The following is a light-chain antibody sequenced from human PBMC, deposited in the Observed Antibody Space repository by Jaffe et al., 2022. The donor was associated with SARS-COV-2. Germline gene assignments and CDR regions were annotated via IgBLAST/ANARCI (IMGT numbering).Light chain of an antibody. CDR3: QSYDSSLYTFV. J-gene: IGLJ1*01. CDR1: RSNIGSNYY. CDR2: ENT. V-gene: IGLV1-40*01. Sequence: QSVLTQPPSVSGAPGQNVTISCTGRRSNIGSNYYVHWYQQPPGTAPKLLIYENTNRPSGVPDRFSGSKSGTSASLAISGLQAEDEADYYCQSYDSSLYTFVFGTGTKVTVL.